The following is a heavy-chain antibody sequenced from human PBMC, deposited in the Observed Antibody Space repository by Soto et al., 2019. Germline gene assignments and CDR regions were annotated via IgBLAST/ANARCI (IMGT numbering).Heavy chain of an antibody. Sequence: GGSLRLSCGASGFMFSSYAMSWVRQAPGKGLEWVSSISASGGTANLADSVEGRCTISRDNSKSTLYLQMNSLRAEDTAVYYCAKLTYPSDSTGYYYERVSGWIDSWGQGTLVTVSS. CDR2: ISASGGTA. V-gene: IGHV3-23*01. CDR1: GFMFSSYA. D-gene: IGHD3-22*01. CDR3: AKLTYPSDSTGYYYERVSGWIDS. J-gene: IGHJ5*01.